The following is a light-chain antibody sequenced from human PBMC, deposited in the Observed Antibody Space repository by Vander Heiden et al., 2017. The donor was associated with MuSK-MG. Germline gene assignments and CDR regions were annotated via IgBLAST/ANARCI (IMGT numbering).Light chain of an antibody. Sequence: DLQITQSPSSLSASVGDRVTITCRASQSISSYLNWYQQKPGKAPKLLIYAASSLQSGVPSRFSGSGSGTDFTLTISSLQPEDFATYYCQQCDSTPITFGQGTQLEIK. CDR3: QQCDSTPIT. CDR2: AAS. CDR1: QSISSY. J-gene: IGKJ5*01. V-gene: IGKV1-39*01.